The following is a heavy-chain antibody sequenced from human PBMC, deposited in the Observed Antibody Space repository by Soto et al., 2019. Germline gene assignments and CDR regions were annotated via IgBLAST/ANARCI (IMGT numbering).Heavy chain of an antibody. CDR2: FYYSGST. CDR3: ARARGGYFDY. J-gene: IGHJ4*02. Sequence: SETLSLTCTVSGGSISSYYWSWIRQPPGKGLEWIGYFYYSGSTNYNPSLKSRVTISVDTSKNQFSLKLSSVTAADTAVYYCARARGGYFDYWGQGTVVTVSS. D-gene: IGHD3-10*01. CDR1: GGSISSYY. V-gene: IGHV4-59*08.